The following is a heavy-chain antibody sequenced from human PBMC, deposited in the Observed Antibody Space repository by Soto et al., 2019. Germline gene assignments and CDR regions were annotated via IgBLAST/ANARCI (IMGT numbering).Heavy chain of an antibody. D-gene: IGHD3-16*02. V-gene: IGHV3-21*01. CDR1: GFTFSSYS. CDR3: ARDVAYDCVWGSYRYFDY. CDR2: ISSSSSYI. Sequence: GGSLRLSCAASGFTFSSYSMNWVRQAPGKGLEWVSSISSSSSYIYYADSVKGRFTISRDNAKNSLYLQMNSLRAEDTAVYYCARDVAYDCVWGSYRYFDYWGQGTLVTVSS. J-gene: IGHJ4*02.